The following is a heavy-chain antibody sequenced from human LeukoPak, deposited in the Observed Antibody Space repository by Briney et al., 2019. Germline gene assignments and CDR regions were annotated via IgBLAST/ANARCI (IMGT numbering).Heavy chain of an antibody. CDR1: GGSFSGYY. Sequence: PSETLSLTCAVYGGSFSGYYWSWIRQPPGKGLEWIGEINHSGSTNYNPSLKSRVTISVDTSKNQFSLKLSSVTAADTAVHYCARGDGWLRLFDYWGQGTLVTASS. CDR3: ARGDGWLRLFDY. D-gene: IGHD5-12*01. V-gene: IGHV4-34*01. J-gene: IGHJ4*02. CDR2: INHSGST.